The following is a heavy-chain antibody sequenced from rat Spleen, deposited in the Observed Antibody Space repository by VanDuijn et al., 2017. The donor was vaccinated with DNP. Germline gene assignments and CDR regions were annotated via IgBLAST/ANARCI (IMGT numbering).Heavy chain of an antibody. Sequence: EVQLVESGGGLVQPGRSLKLSCAASGYTFSDYYMAWVRQAPTKGLEWVAYIGSDDYAPYYGDSVKGRFTISRDNAKSTLYLQMNSLRSEDMATYYCATHTTGITYWFAYWGQGTLVTVSS. D-gene: IGHD1-9*01. CDR1: GYTFSDYY. CDR3: ATHTTGITYWFAY. J-gene: IGHJ3*01. V-gene: IGHV5-22*01. CDR2: IGSDDYAP.